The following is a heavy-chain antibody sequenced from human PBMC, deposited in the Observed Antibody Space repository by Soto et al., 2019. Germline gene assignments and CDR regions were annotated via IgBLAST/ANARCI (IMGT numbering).Heavy chain of an antibody. D-gene: IGHD3-9*01. CDR1: GFTFSSYA. CDR3: AKGGFVLRYFDWLLLYFDY. Sequence: GGSLRLSCAASGFTFSSYAMSWVRQAPGKGLEWVSAISGSGGSTYYADSVKGRFTISRDNSKNTLYLQMNSLRAEDTAVYYCAKGGFVLRYFDWLLLYFDYWGQGTLVTVSS. CDR2: ISGSGGST. J-gene: IGHJ4*02. V-gene: IGHV3-23*01.